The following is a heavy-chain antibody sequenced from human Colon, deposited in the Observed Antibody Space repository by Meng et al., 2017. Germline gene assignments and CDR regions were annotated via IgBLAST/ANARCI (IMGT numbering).Heavy chain of an antibody. CDR3: ARAELYELPFDP. D-gene: IGHD2-2*01. V-gene: IGHV7-4-1*02. CDR2: INPNTGSP. Sequence: QVQLVQSGSELKKPGAAVKVSCQTSGYPFTKYAINRVRQAPGQGLEWMGWINPNTGSPTYAQGFKGRFVFSSDTSGAYLQINSLTVDDTATYFCARAELYELPFDPWGQGTLVTVSS. J-gene: IGHJ5*02. CDR1: GYPFTKYA.